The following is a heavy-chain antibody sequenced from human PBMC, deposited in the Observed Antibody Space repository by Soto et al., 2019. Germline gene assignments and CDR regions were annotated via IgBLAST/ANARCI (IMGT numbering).Heavy chain of an antibody. CDR2: ISWNSGSI. CDR3: EKVRGGGATYSYGMAV. V-gene: IGHV3-9*01. J-gene: IGHJ6*02. Sequence: EVQLVESGGGLVQPGRSLRLSCAASGFTFDDYAMHWVRQAPGKGLEWVSGISWNSGSIGYADSVKGRFTISRDNAKNSLYLQMNGLRAEDTALYYCEKVRGGGATYSYGMAVGGQGPTVTAPS. D-gene: IGHD1-26*01. CDR1: GFTFDDYA.